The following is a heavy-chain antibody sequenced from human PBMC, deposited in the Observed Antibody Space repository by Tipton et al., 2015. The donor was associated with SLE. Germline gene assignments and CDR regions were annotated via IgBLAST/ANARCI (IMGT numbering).Heavy chain of an antibody. CDR2: IYHGGST. D-gene: IGHD2/OR15-2a*01. CDR1: GASISNGGYS. CDR3: ARGVPMRGLYFWYYMDV. V-gene: IGHV4-30-2*01. J-gene: IGHJ6*03. Sequence: TLSLTCAVSGASISNGGYSWSWLRQPPGKGLEYIGFIYHGGSTYYNPSLKSRVTISVDTSKNQFSLKLSSVTAADTAVYYCARGVPMRGLYFWYYMDVWGKGTTVAVSS.